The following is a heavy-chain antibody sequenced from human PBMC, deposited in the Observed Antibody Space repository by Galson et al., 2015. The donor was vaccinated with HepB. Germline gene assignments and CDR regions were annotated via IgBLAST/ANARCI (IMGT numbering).Heavy chain of an antibody. Sequence: SLRLSCAASGFTFSSYAMSWVRQAPGKGLEWVSAISGSGGSTYYADSVKGRFAISRDNSKNTLYLQMNSLRAEDTAVYYCAQSIYGPLHYGMDVWGQGTTVTVSS. J-gene: IGHJ6*02. CDR2: ISGSGGST. D-gene: IGHD4-17*01. CDR1: GFTFSSYA. V-gene: IGHV3-23*01. CDR3: AQSIYGPLHYGMDV.